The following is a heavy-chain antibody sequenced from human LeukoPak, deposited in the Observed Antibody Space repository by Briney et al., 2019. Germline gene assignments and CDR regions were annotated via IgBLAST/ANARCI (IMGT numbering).Heavy chain of an antibody. J-gene: IGHJ3*02. CDR1: GGPNSNYY. CDR2: MYYSGCT. CDR3: GRSPCTSASCQRRIVFDI. D-gene: IGHD2-2*01. V-gene: IGHV4-59*08. Sequence: SDTLSLTCTLWGGPNSNYYWSWIRQSPGKGLEWIGYMYYSGCTNYNPSLESRVPISGETSKNQFSLNLSSVAAADTAVYYCGRSPCTSASCQRRIVFDIWGQGTMVTVSS.